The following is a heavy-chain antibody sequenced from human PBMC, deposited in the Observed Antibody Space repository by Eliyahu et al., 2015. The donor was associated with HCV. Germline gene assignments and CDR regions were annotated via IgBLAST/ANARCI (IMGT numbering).Heavy chain of an antibody. CDR1: GFRVSSNY. Sequence: EVQLVESGRGLVQPGGSLXLXCAAXGFRVSSNYXSWVRQXPGKGLEWVSVISRGGSTYHADSVKGRFTISRHNSENTLYLQMNSLRAEDTAVYYCARGPGDYGMDVWGQGTTVTVSS. CDR3: ARGPGDYGMDV. J-gene: IGHJ6*02. CDR2: ISRGGST. V-gene: IGHV3-53*04.